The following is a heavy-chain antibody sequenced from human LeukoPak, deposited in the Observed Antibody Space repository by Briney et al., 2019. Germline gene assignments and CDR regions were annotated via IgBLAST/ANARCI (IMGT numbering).Heavy chain of an antibody. Sequence: PGGSLRLSCAASGFTFSGSAVHWVLQASGKGLEWVGRIRSEANNYATAYDASVKGRFTISRDDSKNTAYLQMNSLKTEDTAAYYCTRWDLMDVWGKGTTVIVSS. J-gene: IGHJ6*03. CDR3: TRWDLMDV. V-gene: IGHV3-73*01. CDR2: IRSEANNYAT. CDR1: GFTFSGSA. D-gene: IGHD1-26*01.